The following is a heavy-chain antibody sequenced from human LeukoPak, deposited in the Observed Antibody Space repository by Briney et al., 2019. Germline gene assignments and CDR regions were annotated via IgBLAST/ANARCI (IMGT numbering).Heavy chain of an antibody. CDR2: INHSGST. CDR3: ASNGALGY. V-gene: IGHV4-34*01. D-gene: IGHD2-8*01. J-gene: IGHJ4*02. Sequence: SETLSLTCAVYGGSFSGYYCSWIRQPPGKGLEWIGEINHSGSTNYNPSLKSRVIISVDTSKNQFSLKLSSVTAADTAVYYCASNGALGYWGQGTLVTVSS. CDR1: GGSFSGYY.